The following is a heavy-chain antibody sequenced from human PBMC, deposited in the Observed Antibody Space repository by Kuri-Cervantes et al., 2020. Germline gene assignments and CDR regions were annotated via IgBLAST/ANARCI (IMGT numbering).Heavy chain of an antibody. CDR2: ISTSSAYI. Sequence: GESLKISCASSGFPFSSYIMNWVRQAPGKGLEWVSYISTSSAYIYHGDSVKGRFIISRDNAKNSLYLQMTSLRAEDTAVYYCAREIEGFDIWGQGTMVTVSS. CDR3: AREIEGFDI. V-gene: IGHV3-21*01. D-gene: IGHD2-21*01. CDR1: GFPFSSYI. J-gene: IGHJ3*02.